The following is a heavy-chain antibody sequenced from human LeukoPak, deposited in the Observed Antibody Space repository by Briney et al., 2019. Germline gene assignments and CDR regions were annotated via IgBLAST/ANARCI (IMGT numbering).Heavy chain of an antibody. CDR2: ISYDGSNK. V-gene: IGHV3-30*04. Sequence: GGSLRLSCAASGFTFSSYAMHWVRQAPGKGLEWVALISYDGSNKYYADSVKGRFTISRDHSNTLHLQMNSLRPEDTAVYFCGRDHTTGGYGPVDCWGQGTLVTVSS. D-gene: IGHD4-17*01. J-gene: IGHJ4*02. CDR1: GFTFSSYA. CDR3: GRDHTTGGYGPVDC.